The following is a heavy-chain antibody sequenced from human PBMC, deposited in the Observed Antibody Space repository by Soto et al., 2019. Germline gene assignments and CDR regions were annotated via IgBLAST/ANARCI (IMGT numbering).Heavy chain of an antibody. CDR3: AKNMVELGFDY. CDR1: GFSFSTYA. D-gene: IGHD1-7*01. CDR2: ISESGGST. Sequence: EVQLLESGGGLVQPGGSLRLSCVASGFSFSTYAMSWVRQAPGMGLEWVSGISESGGSTDYADSVKGRFTISRDNSKNTLYLQMNSLRVEDTAVYYCAKNMVELGFDYWGQGTLATVSS. V-gene: IGHV3-23*01. J-gene: IGHJ4*02.